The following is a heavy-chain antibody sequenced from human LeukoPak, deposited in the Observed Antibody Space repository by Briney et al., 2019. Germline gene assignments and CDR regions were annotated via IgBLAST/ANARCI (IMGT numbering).Heavy chain of an antibody. D-gene: IGHD3-10*01. J-gene: IGHJ4*02. CDR1: GFTVSSHY. Sequence: PGGSLRLSCAASGFTVSSHYMSWVRQAPGKGLEWVSVILAGGSIYYIVSVKGRLTISRDNHNHTVYLQMNSLTPEDTAVYYCARPGNRGPYFVLWGQGNLPTVSS. V-gene: IGHV3-66*02. CDR3: ARPGNRGPYFVL. CDR2: ILAGGSI.